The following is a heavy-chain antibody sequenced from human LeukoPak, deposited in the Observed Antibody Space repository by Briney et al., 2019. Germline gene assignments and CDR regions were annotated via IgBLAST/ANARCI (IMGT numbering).Heavy chain of an antibody. CDR2: IKQDGSEK. D-gene: IGHD2-15*01. Sequence: GGSLRLSCAASGFTFTIYWMTCLRPAPGEGVEWVANIKQDGSEKHYVDSLKGRLTISRDNAKNSLYLQMNSRRAEDTAVYYCARVRGYCSGGSCFPFDSWGQGTLVTVSS. CDR1: GFTFTIYW. J-gene: IGHJ4*02. V-gene: IGHV3-7*01. CDR3: ARVRGYCSGGSCFPFDS.